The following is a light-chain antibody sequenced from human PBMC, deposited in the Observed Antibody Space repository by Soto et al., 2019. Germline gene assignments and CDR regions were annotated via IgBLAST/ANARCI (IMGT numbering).Light chain of an antibody. V-gene: IGKV2-28*01. CDR1: QSLLYSNGYNY. J-gene: IGKJ4*01. CDR3: MQALQTPLT. Sequence: DIVMTQSPLTLPVTPGEPASISCRSSQSLLYSNGYNYLDWYLQKPGQSPQLLIYLGSNRASGVTDRFSGSGSGTDFTLKISRVEAEDVGVYYCMQALQTPLTFGGGTKVDIK. CDR2: LGS.